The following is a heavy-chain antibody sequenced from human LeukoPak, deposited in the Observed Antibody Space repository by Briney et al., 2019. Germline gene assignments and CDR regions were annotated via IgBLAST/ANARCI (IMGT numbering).Heavy chain of an antibody. D-gene: IGHD1-26*01. V-gene: IGHV1-18*01. CDR2: ISAYNCNT. CDR1: GYTFTSYG. CDR3: ARGLPGVGATMEHESTDDY. J-gene: IGHJ4*02. Sequence: ASVKVSCKASGYTFTSYGISWVRQALGQGLEWMGWISAYNCNTNYAQKLHGTVTMTTDTSTSTAYMELRSLRSDDAAVYYCARGLPGVGATMEHESTDDYWGQGTLVTVSP.